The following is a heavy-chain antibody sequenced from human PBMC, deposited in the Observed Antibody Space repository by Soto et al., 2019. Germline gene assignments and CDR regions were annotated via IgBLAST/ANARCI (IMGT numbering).Heavy chain of an antibody. CDR3: AKDASWFGEFDAFDI. CDR1: GFTFSSYG. J-gene: IGHJ3*02. D-gene: IGHD3-10*01. CDR2: ISYDGSNK. Sequence: GGSLRLSCAASGFTFSSYGMHWVRQAPGKGLEWVVVISYDGSNKYYADSVKGQFTISRDNSKNTLYLQMNSLRAEDTAVYYCAKDASWFGEFDAFDIWGQGTMVTVSS. V-gene: IGHV3-30*18.